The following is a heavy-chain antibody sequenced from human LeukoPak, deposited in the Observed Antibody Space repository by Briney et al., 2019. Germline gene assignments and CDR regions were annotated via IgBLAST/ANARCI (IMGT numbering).Heavy chain of an antibody. CDR2: IYYSGST. CDR1: GGSITSSSYY. Sequence: SETLSLTCTVSGGSITSSSYYWGWIRQPPGKGLEWIGSIYYSGSTYYDPSLKSRVTISVDTSKNQFSLILSSVTAADRAVYYCARKVRGYSYGRGIDYWGQGTLVTVSS. V-gene: IGHV4-39*01. D-gene: IGHD5-18*01. J-gene: IGHJ4*02. CDR3: ARKVRGYSYGRGIDY.